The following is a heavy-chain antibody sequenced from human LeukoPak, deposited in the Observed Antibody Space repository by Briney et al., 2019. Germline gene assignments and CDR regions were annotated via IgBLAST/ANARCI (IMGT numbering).Heavy chain of an antibody. CDR3: ARDYTPTTVTRIHYYYYYMDV. D-gene: IGHD4-17*01. CDR2: IYYSGST. V-gene: IGHV4-39*07. CDR1: GGSISIRSYY. Sequence: PSETLSLTCTVSGGSISIRSYYWGWIRQPPGKGLEWIGSIYYSGSTYYNPSLKSRVTISVDTSKNQFSLKLSSVTAADTAVYYCARDYTPTTVTRIHYYYYYMDVWGKGTTVTVSS. J-gene: IGHJ6*03.